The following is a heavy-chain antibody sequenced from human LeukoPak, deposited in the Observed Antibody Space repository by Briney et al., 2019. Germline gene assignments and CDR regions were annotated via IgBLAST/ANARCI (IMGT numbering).Heavy chain of an antibody. CDR1: GFTFSSYW. V-gene: IGHV3-74*01. CDR3: ARYPYSSSWYTKGAFDI. D-gene: IGHD6-13*01. Sequence: GGSLRLSCAASGFTFSSYWMHWVRQAPGKGLVWVSRINTDGSSTNYADSVKGRFTISRDNAKNTLYLQMNSLRAEDTAVYYCARYPYSSSWYTKGAFDIWGQGTMVTVSS. CDR2: INTDGSST. J-gene: IGHJ3*02.